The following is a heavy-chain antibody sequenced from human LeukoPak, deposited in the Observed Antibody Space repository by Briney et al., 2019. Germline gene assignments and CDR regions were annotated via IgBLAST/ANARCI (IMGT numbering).Heavy chain of an antibody. CDR1: GFTFDDYG. D-gene: IGHD2-21*01. V-gene: IGHV3-20*04. CDR2: INWNGGST. CDR3: VRVDHSLGKTYFDY. Sequence: PGGSLRLSCAASGFTFDDYGMSWVRQAPGKGLEWVSGINWNGGSTGYADSVKGRFTISRDNAKNALYLQMNSLRAEDTAVYYCVRVDHSLGKTYFDYWGQGTLVTVSS. J-gene: IGHJ4*02.